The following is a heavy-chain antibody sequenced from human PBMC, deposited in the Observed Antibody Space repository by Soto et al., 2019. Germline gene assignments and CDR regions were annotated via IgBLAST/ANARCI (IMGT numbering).Heavy chain of an antibody. J-gene: IGHJ4*02. Sequence: GGSLRLSCAASGFTFSSYGMHWVRQAPGKGLEWVAVISYDGSNKYYADSVKGRFTISRDNSKNTLYLQMNSLRAEDTAVYYCAKEGNTAMVLPREFDYWGQGTLVTVSS. CDR2: ISYDGSNK. CDR1: GFTFSSYG. D-gene: IGHD5-18*01. V-gene: IGHV3-30*18. CDR3: AKEGNTAMVLPREFDY.